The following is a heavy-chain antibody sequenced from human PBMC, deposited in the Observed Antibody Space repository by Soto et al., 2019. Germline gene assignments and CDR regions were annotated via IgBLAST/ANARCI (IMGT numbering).Heavy chain of an antibody. CDR1: GFTFSRYY. Sequence: ESLRLSCAASGFTFSRYYMNWVRQAPGKGLEWVSSISTTSTYTHYADSLKGRFTISRDNAKKLLYLQMDSLRAEDTAVYYCARDDGLSSTNVKAFDIWGQGTKVTVSS. CDR3: ARDDGLSSTNVKAFDI. V-gene: IGHV3-21*01. J-gene: IGHJ3*02. D-gene: IGHD2-2*01. CDR2: ISTTSTYT.